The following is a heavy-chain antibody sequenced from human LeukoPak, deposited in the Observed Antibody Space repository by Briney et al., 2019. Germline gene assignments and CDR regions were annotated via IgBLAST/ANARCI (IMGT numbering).Heavy chain of an antibody. V-gene: IGHV3-7*01. J-gene: IGHJ4*02. CDR1: GSTFSSYW. Sequence: PGGSLRLSCAASGSTFSSYWMSWVRQAPGKGLEWVANIKQDGSEKYYVDSVKGRFTISRDNAKNSLYLQMNSLRAEDTAVYYCARESSWIQLWFDYWGQGTLVTVSS. D-gene: IGHD5-18*01. CDR2: IKQDGSEK. CDR3: ARESSWIQLWFDY.